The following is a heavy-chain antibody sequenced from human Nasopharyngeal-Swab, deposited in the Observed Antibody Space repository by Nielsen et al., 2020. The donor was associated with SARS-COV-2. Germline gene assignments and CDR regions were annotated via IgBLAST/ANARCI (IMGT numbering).Heavy chain of an antibody. CDR2: IWYDGSNK. V-gene: IGHV3-33*01. Sequence: GESLKISCAASGFTFSSYGMHWVRQAPGKGLEWVAVIWYDGSNKYYADSVKGRFTISRDNSKNTLYLQMNSLRAEDTAVYYCARDSGYCSGGSCYSDYFDYWGKGTLVTV. CDR1: GFTFSSYG. D-gene: IGHD2-15*01. CDR3: ARDSGYCSGGSCYSDYFDY. J-gene: IGHJ4*02.